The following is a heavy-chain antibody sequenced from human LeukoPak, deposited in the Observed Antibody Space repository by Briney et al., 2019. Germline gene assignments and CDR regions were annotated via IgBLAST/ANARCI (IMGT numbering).Heavy chain of an antibody. D-gene: IGHD2-2*01. CDR2: INTDGSST. CDR1: GFTFSSYW. J-gene: IGHJ4*02. Sequence: GGSLRLSCAASGFTFSSYWMHWVRQAPGKGLVWVSRINTDGSSTSYADSVKGRFTISRDNAKNTLYLQMNSLRAEDTAVYYCARGDIVVVPALGFDYWGQGTLVTVSS. V-gene: IGHV3-74*01. CDR3: ARGDIVVVPALGFDY.